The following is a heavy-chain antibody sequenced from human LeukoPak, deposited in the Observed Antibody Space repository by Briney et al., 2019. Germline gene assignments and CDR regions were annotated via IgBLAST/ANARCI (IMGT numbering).Heavy chain of an antibody. V-gene: IGHV3-9*01. CDR1: GFTFDDYA. J-gene: IGHJ4*02. CDR2: ISWNSGSI. Sequence: GGSLRLSCAASGFTFDDYAMHWVRQAPGKGLEWVSGISWNSGSIGYADSVKGRFTISRDNAKNSLYLQMNSLRAEDTALYYCAKDWGTTIGIFDYWGQGTLVTVSS. CDR3: AKDWGTTIGIFDY. D-gene: IGHD3-22*01.